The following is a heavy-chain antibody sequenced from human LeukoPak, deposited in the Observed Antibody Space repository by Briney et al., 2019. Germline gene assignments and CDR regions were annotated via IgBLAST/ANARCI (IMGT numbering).Heavy chain of an antibody. V-gene: IGHV4-59*01. Sequence: SETLSLTCTVSGGSISSYYWSWIRQPPEKGLEWIGYIYYSGSTNYNPSLKSRVTISVDTSKNQFSLKLSSVTAADTAVYYCARVLAGERRRFDYWGQGTLVTVSS. J-gene: IGHJ4*02. CDR1: GGSISSYY. CDR2: IYYSGST. CDR3: ARVLAGERRRFDY. D-gene: IGHD2-15*01.